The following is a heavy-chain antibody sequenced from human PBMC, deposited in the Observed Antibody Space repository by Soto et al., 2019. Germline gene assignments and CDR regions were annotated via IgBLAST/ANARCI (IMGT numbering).Heavy chain of an antibody. J-gene: IGHJ4*02. Sequence: EVQLVESGGGLVQPGGSLRLSCAVSGFTFSDHYMDWVRQGPGKGLEWVARSRNRAHSYTTVYAASVRDRFTISRDDSKSSLYLVMNSLRTEDTAVYYCARGIPSTGFDTWGQGTLVTVSS. CDR2: SRNRAHSYTT. D-gene: IGHD1-1*01. CDR3: ARGIPSTGFDT. CDR1: GFTFSDHY. V-gene: IGHV3-72*01.